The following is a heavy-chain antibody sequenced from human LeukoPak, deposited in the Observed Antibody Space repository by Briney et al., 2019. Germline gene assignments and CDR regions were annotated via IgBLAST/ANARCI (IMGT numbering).Heavy chain of an antibody. CDR2: IISSSSYI. J-gene: IGHJ3*02. CDR3: ARDAMGIDAFDI. V-gene: IGHV3-11*06. CDR1: GFPFSYYY. Sequence: GGALSLSCAAGGFPFSYYYMRWIRPAPGKGGGWGSYIISSSSYIYYSDSVKGRFTISRDNAKNSLYLQMNSLRAEDTAVYYCARDAMGIDAFDIWGQGTMVTVSS. D-gene: IGHD5-18*01.